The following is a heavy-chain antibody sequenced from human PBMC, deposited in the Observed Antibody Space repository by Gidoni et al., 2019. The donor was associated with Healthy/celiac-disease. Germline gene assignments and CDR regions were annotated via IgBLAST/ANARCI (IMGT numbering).Heavy chain of an antibody. CDR1: GFTFSSYG. D-gene: IGHD4-17*01. CDR3: ASAYGDYVLNYYYGMDV. CDR2: ISSSGSTI. J-gene: IGHJ6*02. Sequence: EVQLVESGGGLVQPGGSLRLSCAASGFTFSSYGMNWVRQAPGKGLEWVSYISSSGSTIYYADSVKGRFTISRDNAKNSLYLQMNSLRAEDTAVYYCASAYGDYVLNYYYGMDVWGQGTTVTVSS. V-gene: IGHV3-48*03.